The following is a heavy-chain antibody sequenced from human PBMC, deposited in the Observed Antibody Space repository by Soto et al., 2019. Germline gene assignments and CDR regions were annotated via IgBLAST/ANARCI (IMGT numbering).Heavy chain of an antibody. CDR3: ARGSSIAGLYYGMDV. Sequence: TLSLTCTVSGGSISSGGYYWTWIRQHPGRGLEWIGYNYYSGITYYNPSLKSRVTISLDTSKNQFSLKLSSVTAADTAVYYCARGSSIAGLYYGMDVWGQGTTVTVSS. V-gene: IGHV4-31*03. CDR1: GGSISSGGYY. CDR2: NYYSGIT. D-gene: IGHD6-6*01. J-gene: IGHJ6*02.